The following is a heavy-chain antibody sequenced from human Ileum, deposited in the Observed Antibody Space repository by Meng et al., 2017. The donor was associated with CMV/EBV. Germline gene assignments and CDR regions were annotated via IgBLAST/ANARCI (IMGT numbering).Heavy chain of an antibody. CDR1: GFTFSASW. V-gene: IGHV3-7*01. J-gene: IGHJ4*02. CDR2: IYGDGRYK. CDR3: ATSKDSPGTD. Sequence: GESLKISCAASGFTFSASWMSWVRQAPGKGLEWLANIYGDGRYKYYVDSVKGRFTISRDNARQSLYLQMNSLRPEDTAVYYCATSKDSPGTDWGQGKLVNGAS. D-gene: IGHD3/OR15-3a*01.